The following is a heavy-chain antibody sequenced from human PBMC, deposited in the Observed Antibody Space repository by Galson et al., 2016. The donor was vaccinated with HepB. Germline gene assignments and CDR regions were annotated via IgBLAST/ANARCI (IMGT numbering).Heavy chain of an antibody. CDR2: ISHDGGDK. CDR1: AFTFSSDG. CDR3: AKGLYNDFWSGFPPYYDYVMDV. V-gene: IGHV3-30*18. J-gene: IGHJ6*02. D-gene: IGHD3-3*01. Sequence: SLRLSCAASAFTFSSDGMHWVRQAPGKGLEWVAIISHDGGDKAYADSVKGRFAISRDNSKNTLFLHVSSLSSEDTAVYYCAKGLYNDFWSGFPPYYDYVMDVWGQGTTVTVSS.